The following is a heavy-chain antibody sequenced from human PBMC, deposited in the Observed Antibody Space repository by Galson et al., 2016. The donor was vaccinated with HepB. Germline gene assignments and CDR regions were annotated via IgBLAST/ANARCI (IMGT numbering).Heavy chain of an antibody. V-gene: IGHV3-30-3*01. CDR3: ARGGNYQLPPL. D-gene: IGHD2-2*01. CDR2: ISFDGNNN. J-gene: IGHJ4*02. Sequence: SLRLSCAASGFTFSSHAMHWVRQAPGKGLEWLAVISFDGNNNFYMDSVKVRFTLSRDNSKNTAFLQMNSLRVDDTGVYYCARGGNYQLPPLWGQGTLVTVSS. CDR1: GFTFSSHA.